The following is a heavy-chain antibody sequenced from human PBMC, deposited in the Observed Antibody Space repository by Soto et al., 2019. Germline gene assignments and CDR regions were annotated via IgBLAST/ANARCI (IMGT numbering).Heavy chain of an antibody. CDR1: GFTFSSYS. J-gene: IGHJ4*02. CDR3: VRGRPVTTPGPNCDY. Sequence: EVQLVESGGGLVQPGGSLRLSCVGSGFTFSSYSMNWVRQAPGKGLEWVSYISSSSSTIYYADSVKGRFTISRDNAENSLYLQRNSLRAEDTALYYCVRGRPVTTPGPNCDYCGQGTLVTVSS. D-gene: IGHD3-9*01. V-gene: IGHV3-48*04. CDR2: ISSSSSTI.